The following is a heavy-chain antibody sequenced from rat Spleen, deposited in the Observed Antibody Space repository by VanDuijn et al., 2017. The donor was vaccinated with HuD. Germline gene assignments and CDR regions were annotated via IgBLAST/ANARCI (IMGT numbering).Heavy chain of an antibody. J-gene: IGHJ2*01. CDR2: ISYSGST. CDR3: ARRRGQVYNNYFDY. Sequence: VQLKESGPGLVKPSQSLSLTCSVTDYSITSNYWDWIRKFPGNKMEWIGHISYSGSTNYNPSLKSRISITRDTSKNQFFLQLNSVTTEDTATYYCARRRGQVYNNYFDYWGQGVMVTVSS. CDR1: DYSITSNY. D-gene: IGHD1-10*01. V-gene: IGHV3-1*01.